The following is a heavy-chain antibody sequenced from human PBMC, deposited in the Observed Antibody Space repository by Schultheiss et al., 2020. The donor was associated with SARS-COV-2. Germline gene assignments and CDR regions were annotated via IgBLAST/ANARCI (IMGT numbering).Heavy chain of an antibody. CDR3: ARGEYDYVWGSYRYTGYYYGMDV. J-gene: IGHJ6*02. CDR2: IDPSGGVT. Sequence: ASVKVSCKASGYTFTKYYMHWVRQAPGQGLEWMGMIDPSGGVTSYAQKFQGTVTMTRDTSTSTVFMELSSLRSEDTAVYYCARGEYDYVWGSYRYTGYYYGMDVWGQGTTVTVSS. D-gene: IGHD3-16*02. CDR1: GYTFTKYY. V-gene: IGHV1-46*01.